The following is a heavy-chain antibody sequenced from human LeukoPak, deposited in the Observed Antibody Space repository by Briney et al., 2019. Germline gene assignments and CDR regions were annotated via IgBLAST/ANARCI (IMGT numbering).Heavy chain of an antibody. V-gene: IGHV4-59*08. J-gene: IGHJ3*02. D-gene: IGHD4-17*01. CDR1: GDSISSYY. CDR2: IYYSGST. CDR3: ARRPDPRSYYGDYVGAFDI. Sequence: PSETLSLTCTVSGDSISSYYWSWIRQPPGKGLEWIGYIYYSGSTNYNPSLKSRVTISVDTSKNQFSLKLSSVTAADTAVYYCARRPDPRSYYGDYVGAFDIWGQGTMVTVSS.